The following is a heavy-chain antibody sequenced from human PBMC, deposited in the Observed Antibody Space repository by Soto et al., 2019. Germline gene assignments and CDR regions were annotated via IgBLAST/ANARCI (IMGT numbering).Heavy chain of an antibody. Sequence: EVQLLESGGGLVQPGRSLRLSCAASGFTFSSYAMSWVRQAPGKGLEWVSAISGSGGTTYYAASVKGRFTISRDNSKNTLFLQMNRLRAEDTAVYYCAKFFVETGGSSGWPWTFHYWGQGTRVTVSS. CDR1: GFTFSSYA. D-gene: IGHD6-25*01. CDR2: ISGSGGTT. V-gene: IGHV3-23*01. J-gene: IGHJ4*02. CDR3: AKFFVETGGSSGWPWTFHY.